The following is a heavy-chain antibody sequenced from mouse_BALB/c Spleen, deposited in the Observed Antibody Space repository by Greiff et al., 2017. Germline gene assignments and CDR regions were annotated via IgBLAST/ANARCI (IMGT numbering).Heavy chain of an antibody. CDR2: IWGGGST. J-gene: IGHJ3*01. Sequence: VHLVESGPGLVAPSQSLSITCTVSGFSLTSYGVHWVRQPPGKGLEWLGMIWGGGSTDYNSALKSRLSISKDNSKSQVFLKMNSLQTDDTAMYYCASPSLPRGFAYWGQGTLVTVSA. CDR1: GFSLTSYG. D-gene: IGHD2-1*01. V-gene: IGHV2-6-4*01. CDR3: ASPSLPRGFAY.